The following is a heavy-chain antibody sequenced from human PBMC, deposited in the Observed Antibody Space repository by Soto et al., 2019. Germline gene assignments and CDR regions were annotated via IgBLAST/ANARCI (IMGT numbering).Heavy chain of an antibody. V-gene: IGHV1-69*06. CDR3: ARSTGSCLRPGTHRVNCFDP. D-gene: IGHD2-2*01. J-gene: IGHJ5*02. CDR1: GVTFSSYA. Sequence: QVQLVQSGAEVKKPGSSVKVSCKASGVTFSSYAVSWVRQAPGQGLEWMGGIIPFFDTPNYAQKFQCRVTITADKSTSTAYMELSSRRSEDTATYYCARSTGSCLRPGTHRVNCFDPLGQGTLVTVSS. CDR2: IIPFFDTP.